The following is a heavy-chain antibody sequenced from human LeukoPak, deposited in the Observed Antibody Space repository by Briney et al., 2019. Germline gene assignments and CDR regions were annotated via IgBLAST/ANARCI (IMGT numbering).Heavy chain of an antibody. J-gene: IGHJ6*03. CDR3: ARAARYFDWLDNRYYMDV. CDR1: GGSFSIYY. CDR2: IYTSGST. V-gene: IGHV4-4*07. D-gene: IGHD3-9*01. Sequence: SETLSLTCTVSGGSFSIYYWTWIRQPAGKGLEWIGRIYTSGSTNYNPSLKSRVTISVDTSKNQFSLKLSSVTAADTAVYYCARAARYFDWLDNRYYMDVWGKGTTVTISS.